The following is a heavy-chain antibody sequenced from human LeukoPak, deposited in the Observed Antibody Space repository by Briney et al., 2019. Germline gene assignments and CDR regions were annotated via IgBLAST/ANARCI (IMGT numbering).Heavy chain of an antibody. CDR2: IHYTGST. Sequence: SETLSLTCTVSGGSISTYYWNWIRQPPGKGLEWIGDIHYTGSTNYNPSLKTRVTISVDTSKNQLSLRLTSATAADTAVYYCARMRVDTAMFDYWGQGTLVTVSS. D-gene: IGHD5-18*01. CDR3: ARMRVDTAMFDY. V-gene: IGHV4-59*08. CDR1: GGSISTYY. J-gene: IGHJ4*02.